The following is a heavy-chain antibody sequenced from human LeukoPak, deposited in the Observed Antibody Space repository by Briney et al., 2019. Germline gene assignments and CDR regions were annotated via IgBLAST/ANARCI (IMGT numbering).Heavy chain of an antibody. J-gene: IGHJ3*02. CDR3: ARPIVGATLDAFDI. V-gene: IGHV1-69*05. D-gene: IGHD1-26*01. CDR1: GGTFSSYA. CDR2: IIPIFGTA. Sequence: GASVKVSCKASGGTFSSYAISGVRQAPGQGLEWMGGIIPIFGTANYAQKFQGRVTITTDESTSTAYMELSSLRSEDTAVYYCARPIVGATLDAFDIWGQGTMVTVSS.